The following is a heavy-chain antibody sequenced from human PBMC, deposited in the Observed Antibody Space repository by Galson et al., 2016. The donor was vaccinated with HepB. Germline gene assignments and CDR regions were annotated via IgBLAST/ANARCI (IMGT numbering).Heavy chain of an antibody. D-gene: IGHD6-25*01. CDR2: INYSGRT. Sequence: SETLSLTCTVSSDSMSGYYWNWIRQPPGKGLEWIGDINYSGRTNYNPSLKSRVTISVDSSKNQFFLKLPSVTAADTAVYFCARERSGGVSGRLDSWGPGALLTVSS. CDR1: SDSMSGYY. CDR3: ARERSGGVSGRLDS. J-gene: IGHJ4*02. V-gene: IGHV4-59*01.